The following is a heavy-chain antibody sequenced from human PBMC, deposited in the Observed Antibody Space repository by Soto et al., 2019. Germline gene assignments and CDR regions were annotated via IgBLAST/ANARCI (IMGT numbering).Heavy chain of an antibody. CDR1: GDSINNTYW. J-gene: IGHJ5*02. V-gene: IGHV4-4*02. CDR3: ARCSPSGSYEVGWFDP. D-gene: IGHD1-26*01. CDR2: IYHTGGR. Sequence: PSETLSLTCFVSGDSINNTYWWSWVRQAPEKGLEWIGEIYHTGGRSYMPSLRGRITLSVDTSKNQFSLKLTSVTAADTAVYYCARCSPSGSYEVGWFDPWGQGTLVTVSS.